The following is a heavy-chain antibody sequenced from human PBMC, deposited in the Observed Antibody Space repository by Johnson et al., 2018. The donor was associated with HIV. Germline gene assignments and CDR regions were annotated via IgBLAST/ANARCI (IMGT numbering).Heavy chain of an antibody. J-gene: IGHJ3*02. CDR3: AKGIRNTPINDAFDI. V-gene: IGHV3-30*04. CDR2: ISYDGSNK. D-gene: IGHD2-15*01. CDR1: GFTFSSYA. Sequence: VQLVESGGGVVQPGRSLRLSCAASGFTFSSYAMYWVRQAPGKGLEWVAVISYDGSNKYYADSVKGRFTISRDNSENMVYLQMNSLRGDDTAVYYCAKGIRNTPINDAFDIWGQGTMVTVSS.